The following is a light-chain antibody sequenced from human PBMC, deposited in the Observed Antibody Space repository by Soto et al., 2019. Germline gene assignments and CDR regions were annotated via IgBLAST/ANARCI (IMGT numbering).Light chain of an antibody. CDR3: QQYDHLPLP. J-gene: IGKJ4*01. V-gene: IGKV1-33*01. CDR2: DAS. CDR1: QDISNY. Sequence: DSQMTQSPSSLSASVGDRVTITCQASQDISNYLNWYQQKPGKAPKLLIYDASNLETGVPSSFSGSVSGTDFTFTISRLQPEDIATYYCQQYDHLPLPFGGGPKVDIK.